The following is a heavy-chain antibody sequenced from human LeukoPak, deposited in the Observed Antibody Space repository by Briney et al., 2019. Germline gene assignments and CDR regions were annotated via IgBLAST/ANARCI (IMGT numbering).Heavy chain of an antibody. V-gene: IGHV1-69*05. D-gene: IGHD2-15*01. Sequence: ASVKVSCKASGGTFSINAITWVRQAPGQGLEWMGGIIPMSETPKYTQKFQGRVTIATDESTNTAYMELSRLRSDDTAVYYCARGYCSGGSCYSVENWFDPWGQGTLVTVSS. CDR3: ARGYCSGGSCYSVENWFDP. CDR2: IIPMSETP. CDR1: GGTFSINA. J-gene: IGHJ5*02.